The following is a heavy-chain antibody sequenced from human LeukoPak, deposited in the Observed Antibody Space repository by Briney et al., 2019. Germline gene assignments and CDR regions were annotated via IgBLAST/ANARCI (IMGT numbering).Heavy chain of an antibody. CDR2: IYYSGST. D-gene: IGHD6-13*01. V-gene: IGHV4-39*07. CDR3: AREGQQLGTFDY. CDR1: GGSISSSSYY. J-gene: IGHJ4*02. Sequence: SETLSLTCTVSGGSISSSSYYWGWIRQPPGKGLEWIGSIYYSGSTYYNPSLKSRVTISVDTSKNQFSLKLSSVTAADTAVYYCAREGQQLGTFDYWGQGTLVTVSS.